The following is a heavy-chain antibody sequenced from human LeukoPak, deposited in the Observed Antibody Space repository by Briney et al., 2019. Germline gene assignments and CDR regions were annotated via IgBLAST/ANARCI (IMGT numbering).Heavy chain of an antibody. Sequence: SGPTLVNPTQTLTLTCTFSGFSLTTGVAVAWIRQPPGKALEWIALTFWDDEKRYSSSLESRLTITKYTSRNQVVLTMTNVDPADTATYFCAQRRRYCIGGTCAYNFDQWGQGVLVTVSS. CDR1: GFSLTTGVA. CDR3: AQRRRYCIGGTCAYNFDQ. CDR2: TFWDDEK. V-gene: IGHV2-5*02. J-gene: IGHJ4*02. D-gene: IGHD2-15*01.